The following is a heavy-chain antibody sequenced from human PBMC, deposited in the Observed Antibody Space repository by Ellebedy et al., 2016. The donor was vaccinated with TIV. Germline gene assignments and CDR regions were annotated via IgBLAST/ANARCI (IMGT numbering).Heavy chain of an antibody. V-gene: IGHV3-48*04. D-gene: IGHD3-22*01. Sequence: GESLKISCAASGSIFSTYSMNWVRQAPGQGLEWVSYISSSSTIYYADSVKGRFTISRDNAKNSLYLQMNSLRAQDTAVYYCARGLTMIVGALAFDIWGQGTMVTVSS. CDR3: ARGLTMIVGALAFDI. CDR2: ISSSSTI. CDR1: GSIFSTYS. J-gene: IGHJ3*02.